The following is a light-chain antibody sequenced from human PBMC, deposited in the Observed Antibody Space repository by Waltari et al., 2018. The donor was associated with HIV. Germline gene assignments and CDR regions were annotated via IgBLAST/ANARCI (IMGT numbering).Light chain of an antibody. CDR1: QTVSTK. V-gene: IGKV3-15*01. Sequence: VMPQSPAPLSVSPGASVPLSCRASQTVSTKLAWDQQKPGQAPRLLIYGAYTRAPGVPARFSGSGSGTECTLTISNLQSEDSAVYYCQQYNNWLPNTFGQGTKLEIK. J-gene: IGKJ2*01. CDR2: GAY. CDR3: QQYNNWLPNT.